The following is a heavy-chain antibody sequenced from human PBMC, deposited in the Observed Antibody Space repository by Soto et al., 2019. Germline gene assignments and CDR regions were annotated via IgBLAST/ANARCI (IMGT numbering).Heavy chain of an antibody. J-gene: IGHJ5*01. CDR3: ARGRYCIHGRCFPNWFDS. V-gene: IGHV4-30-4*01. Sequence: SETLSLTCSVSGDSISTVDYFWAWIRQPPGQALEYIGYTYKSATTYYNPSFESRVAISLDTSKSQFSLNVTSVTAADTAVYLCARGRYCIHGRCFPNWFDSWGQGNLVTVSS. CDR2: TYKSATT. D-gene: IGHD2-15*01. CDR1: GDSISTVDYF.